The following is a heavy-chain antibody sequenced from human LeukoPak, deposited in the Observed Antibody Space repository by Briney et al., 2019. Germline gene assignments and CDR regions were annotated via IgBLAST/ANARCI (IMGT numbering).Heavy chain of an antibody. CDR2: INYSGST. CDR3: ARDYYDTSGYYSFGWFDP. J-gene: IGHJ5*02. CDR1: GGSISSYY. V-gene: IGHV4-59*01. Sequence: SAPLSLPFTVPGGSISSYYWSWIRPPPGKGLEWIGYINYSGSTNYNPSLKSRVTISVDTSKNQFSLKLSSVTAADTAVYYCARDYYDTSGYYSFGWFDPWGQGTLVTVSS. D-gene: IGHD3-22*01.